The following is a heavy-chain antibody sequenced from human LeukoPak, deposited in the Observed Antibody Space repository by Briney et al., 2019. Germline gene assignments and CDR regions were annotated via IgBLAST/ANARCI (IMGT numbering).Heavy chain of an antibody. D-gene: IGHD3-3*01. V-gene: IGHV3-74*01. Sequence: PGGSLRLSCAASGVNFASNWMHWVRQTPGKGLMWVSRINSGGSGTSCADSVEGRFTISRDNAKNTLYLQMTSLRVEDTAVYYCVRDWRSLYLDFWGQGTLVAVSS. J-gene: IGHJ4*02. CDR3: VRDWRSLYLDF. CDR2: INSGGSGT. CDR1: GVNFASNW.